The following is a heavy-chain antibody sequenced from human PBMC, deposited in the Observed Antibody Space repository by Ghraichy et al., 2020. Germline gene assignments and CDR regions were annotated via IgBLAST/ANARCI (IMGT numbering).Heavy chain of an antibody. CDR3: ARDQEDCSSTSCFDDAFDI. CDR2: INSDGSST. Sequence: GESLNISCAASGFTFSSYWMHWVRQAPGKGLVWVSRINSDGSSTSYADSVKGRFTISRDNAKNTLYLQMNSLRAEDTAVYYCARDQEDCSSTSCFDDAFDIWGQGTMVTVSS. V-gene: IGHV3-74*01. J-gene: IGHJ3*02. D-gene: IGHD2-2*01. CDR1: GFTFSSYW.